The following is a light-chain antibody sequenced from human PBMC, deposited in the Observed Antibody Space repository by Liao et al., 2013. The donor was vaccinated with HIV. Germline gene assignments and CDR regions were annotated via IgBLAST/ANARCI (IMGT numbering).Light chain of an antibody. V-gene: IGLV3-21*04. CDR3: QVWHDTTDHFV. CDR1: NIGTKS. CDR2: YDT. Sequence: SYVLTQPPSVSVAPGETARITCGGDNIGTKSVHWYQQKPGQAPILVLYYDTDRPSGIPERFSGSNSGDTATLTISRVEAGDEADYYCQVWHDTTDHFVFGTATKVTVL. J-gene: IGLJ1*01.